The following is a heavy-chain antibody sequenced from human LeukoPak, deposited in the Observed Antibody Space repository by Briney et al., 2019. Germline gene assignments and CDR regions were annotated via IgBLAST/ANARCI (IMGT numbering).Heavy chain of an antibody. Sequence: SPGGSLRLSCAASGFTFRNFGFIWVRQAPGKGLEWISSISSGSFIYYADAVKARFTISRDNTRDSLSLQMNSLRADDTAVYYCARLMFIAVGNWYFDLWGRGTLVTVPS. CDR3: ARLMFIAVGNWYFDL. CDR1: GFTFRNFG. J-gene: IGHJ2*01. V-gene: IGHV3-69-1*01. CDR2: ISSGSFI. D-gene: IGHD2-15*01.